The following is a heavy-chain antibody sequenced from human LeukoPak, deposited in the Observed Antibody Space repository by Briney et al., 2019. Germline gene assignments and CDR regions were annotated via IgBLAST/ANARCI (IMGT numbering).Heavy chain of an antibody. CDR1: GFTFSSYW. CDR2: ISGSGGST. D-gene: IGHD6-6*01. CDR3: AKGSASWSRSPLHY. Sequence: GGSLRLSCAASGFTFSSYWMSWVRQAPGKGLECVSTISGSGGSTYYTDSVEGRFTISRDNSKNALFLQMNSLRAEDSAVYYCAKGSASWSRSPLHYWGQGTLVTVSS. V-gene: IGHV3-23*01. J-gene: IGHJ4*02.